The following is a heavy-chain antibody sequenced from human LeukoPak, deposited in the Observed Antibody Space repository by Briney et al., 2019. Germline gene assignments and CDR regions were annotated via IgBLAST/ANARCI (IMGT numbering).Heavy chain of an antibody. CDR2: IWYDGSNK. J-gene: IGHJ4*02. Sequence: PGGSLRLSCAASGFTFSSYGMHWVRQAPGKGLEWVAVIWYDGSNKYYADSVKGRFTISRDNSKNTLYLQMNSLRAEDTAVYYCARASGDIVETATMGSYWGQGTLVTVSS. D-gene: IGHD5-18*01. CDR1: GFTFSSYG. CDR3: ARASGDIVETATMGSY. V-gene: IGHV3-33*01.